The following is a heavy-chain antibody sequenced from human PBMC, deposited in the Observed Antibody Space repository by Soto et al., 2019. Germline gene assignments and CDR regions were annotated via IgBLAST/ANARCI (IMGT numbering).Heavy chain of an antibody. CDR1: GFTFSDYY. Sequence: SGGSLRLSCAASGFTFSDYYMSWIRQAPGKGLEWVSYISSSGSTIYYADSVKGRFTISRDNAKNSLYLQMNSLRAEDTAVYYCARDQRGVVPAALVGWFDPWGQGTLVTVSS. CDR2: ISSSGSTI. CDR3: ARDQRGVVPAALVGWFDP. V-gene: IGHV3-11*01. D-gene: IGHD2-2*01. J-gene: IGHJ5*02.